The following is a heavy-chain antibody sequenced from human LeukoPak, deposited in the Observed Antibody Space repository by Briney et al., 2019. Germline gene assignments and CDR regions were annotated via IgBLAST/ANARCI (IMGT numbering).Heavy chain of an antibody. V-gene: IGHV3-48*04. Sequence: PGGSLRLSCAASGFTFSSYSMNWVRQAPGKVLEWVSYISSSSSTIYYADSVKGRFTISRDNAKNSLYLQMNSLRAEDTAVYYCARRRGTHPSYFDYWGQGTLVTVSS. D-gene: IGHD1-14*01. CDR1: GFTFSSYS. J-gene: IGHJ4*02. CDR2: ISSSSSTI. CDR3: ARRRGTHPSYFDY.